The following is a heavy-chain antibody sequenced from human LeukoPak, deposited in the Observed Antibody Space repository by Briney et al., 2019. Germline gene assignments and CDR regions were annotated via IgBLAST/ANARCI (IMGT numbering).Heavy chain of an antibody. CDR1: GGSISGGSYY. CDR2: IYYSGST. CDR3: ARGEYGLFDY. V-gene: IGHV4-61*01. Sequence: SETLSLTCTVSGGSISGGSYYWSWIRQPPGKGLEWIGYIYYSGSTKYNLSLKSRVTISVDTSKNQLSLKLSSVTAADTAVYYCARGEYGLFDYWGQGTLVTVSS. D-gene: IGHD2/OR15-2a*01. J-gene: IGHJ4*02.